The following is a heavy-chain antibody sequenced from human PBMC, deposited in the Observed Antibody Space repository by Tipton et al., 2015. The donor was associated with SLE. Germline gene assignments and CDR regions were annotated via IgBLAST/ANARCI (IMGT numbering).Heavy chain of an antibody. CDR1: GGSISSADYY. CDR2: VYYSGAT. V-gene: IGHV4-39*07. J-gene: IGHJ4*02. D-gene: IGHD4-17*01. Sequence: TLSLTCTVSGGSISSADYYWSWIRQHPGKGLEWIATVYYSGATYDNPSLKSRLSVSLDTSKNQLSLTLLSLTAADTAVYFCARHYGDYTVSYFDHWGQGTLVSVSS. CDR3: ARHYGDYTVSYFDH.